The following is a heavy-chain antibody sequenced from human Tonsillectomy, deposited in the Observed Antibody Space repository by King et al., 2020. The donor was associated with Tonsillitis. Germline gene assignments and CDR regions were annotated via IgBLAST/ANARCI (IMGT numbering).Heavy chain of an antibody. D-gene: IGHD6-13*01. CDR3: ARGVAAAVKF. V-gene: IGHV4-59*01. J-gene: IGHJ4*02. Sequence: HVQLQESGPGLVKPSETLSLTCSVSGGSISSYFWHWIRQPPGKRLEWIGYIDYRGSTNYTPSLKSRLTISVATSSNQFSLQLSSATAADTAVYYCARGVAAAVKFWGQGTLVTVSS. CDR1: GGSISSYF. CDR2: IDYRGST.